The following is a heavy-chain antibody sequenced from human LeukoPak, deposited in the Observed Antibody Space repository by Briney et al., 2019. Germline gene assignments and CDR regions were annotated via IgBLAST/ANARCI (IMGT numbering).Heavy chain of an antibody. CDR2: INHSGST. D-gene: IGHD3-10*01. Sequence: PSETLSLTCAVYGGSFSGYYWSWIRQPPGKGLEWIGEINHSGSTNYNPSLKSRVTISVDTSKNQFSLKLSSVTAADTAVYYCARRAYYYGSGSYIRGWGQGTLVTVSS. V-gene: IGHV4-34*01. CDR1: GGSFSGYY. J-gene: IGHJ4*02. CDR3: ARRAYYYGSGSYIRG.